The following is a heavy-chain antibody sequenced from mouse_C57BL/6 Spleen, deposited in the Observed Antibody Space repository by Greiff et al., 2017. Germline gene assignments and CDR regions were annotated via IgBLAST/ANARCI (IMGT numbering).Heavy chain of an antibody. CDR2: ISSGSSTI. CDR3: ARAYNGSRAMDY. V-gene: IGHV5-17*01. Sequence: EVKLMESGGGLVQPGGSLKLSCAASGFTFSDYGMHWVRQAPEKGLEWVAYISSGSSTIYYADTVKGRFTISRDKAKNTLYLQKPSLRSEDTALYYCARAYNGSRAMDYWGQGTSLTVSS. D-gene: IGHD6-5*01. J-gene: IGHJ4*01. CDR1: GFTFSDYG.